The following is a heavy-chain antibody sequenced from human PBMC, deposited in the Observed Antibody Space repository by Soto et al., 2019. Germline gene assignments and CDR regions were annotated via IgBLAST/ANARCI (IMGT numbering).Heavy chain of an antibody. D-gene: IGHD4-17*01. V-gene: IGHV1-8*01. Sequence: ASVKVSCKASGYTFTSYDINWVRQATGQGLEWMGWMNPNSGNTGYAQKFQGRVTMTRNTSISTAYMELSRLRSDDTAVYYCARASLDYGDYEHPEYFQYWGQGTLVTVSS. CDR3: ARASLDYGDYEHPEYFQY. CDR2: MNPNSGNT. CDR1: GYTFTSYD. J-gene: IGHJ1*01.